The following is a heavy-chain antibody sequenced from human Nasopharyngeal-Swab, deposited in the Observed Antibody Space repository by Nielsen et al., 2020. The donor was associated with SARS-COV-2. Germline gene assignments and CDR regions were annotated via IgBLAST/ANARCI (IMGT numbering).Heavy chain of an antibody. J-gene: IGHJ5*02. CDR1: GYSISSGYY. Sequence: SETLSLTCTVSGYSISSGYYWGWIRQPPGKGLEWIGSIYHSGSTYYNPSLKSRVTISVDTSKNQFSLKLSSVTAADTAVYYCASEGYSYGNNWFDPWGQGTLVTVSS. CDR3: ASEGYSYGNNWFDP. CDR2: IYHSGST. D-gene: IGHD5-18*01. V-gene: IGHV4-38-2*02.